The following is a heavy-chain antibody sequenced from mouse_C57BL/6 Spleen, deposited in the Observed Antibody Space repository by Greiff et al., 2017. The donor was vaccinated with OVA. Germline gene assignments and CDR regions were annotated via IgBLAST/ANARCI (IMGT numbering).Heavy chain of an antibody. Sequence: DVQLVESGGGLVQPGGSLSLSCAASGFTFTDYYMSWVRQPPGKALEWLGFIRNKANGYTTEYSASVKGRFTISRDNSQSILYLQMNALRAEDSATYYCARYLAHYAMDYWGQGTSVTVSS. V-gene: IGHV7-3*01. J-gene: IGHJ4*01. CDR3: ARYLAHYAMDY. CDR2: IRNKANGYTT. CDR1: GFTFTDYY.